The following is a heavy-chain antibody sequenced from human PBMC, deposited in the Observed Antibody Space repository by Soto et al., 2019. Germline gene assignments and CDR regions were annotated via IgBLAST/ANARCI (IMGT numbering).Heavy chain of an antibody. CDR3: AKVPAYDYVWGTYYYFDY. J-gene: IGHJ4*02. D-gene: IGHD3-16*01. CDR2: ISGGGSST. V-gene: IGHV3-23*01. Sequence: PGGSLRLSCAASGFTFSHSAISWVRQAPGKGLEWVSSISGGGSSTYYADSVKGRFTISRDNSKNTLYLQMNSLRAEDTAVYYCAKVPAYDYVWGTYYYFDYWGLGALVTVSS. CDR1: GFTFSHSA.